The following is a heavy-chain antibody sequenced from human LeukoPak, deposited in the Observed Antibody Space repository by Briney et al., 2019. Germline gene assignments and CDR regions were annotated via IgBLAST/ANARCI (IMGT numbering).Heavy chain of an antibody. CDR2: INHSGST. CDR3: ARGDDYGDFFDY. J-gene: IGHJ4*02. V-gene: IGHV4-34*01. CDR1: GGSFSGYY. D-gene: IGHD4-17*01. Sequence: NSSETLSLTCAVYGGSFSGYYWSWIRQPPRKGLEWIGEINHSGSTNYNPSLKSRVTISVDTSKNQFSLKLISVTAADTAVYYCARGDDYGDFFDYWGQGTLVTVSS.